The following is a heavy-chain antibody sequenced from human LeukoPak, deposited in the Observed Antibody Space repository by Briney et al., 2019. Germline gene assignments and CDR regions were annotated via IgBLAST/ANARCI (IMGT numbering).Heavy chain of an antibody. Sequence: SSPTLVKPTQTLTVTCTFSGFSVSTSGVGVGWIRQPPGKALEWLALIFGNDDKRYRPSLKSRLTVTKDTSKSQVVLTMTNMGPEDTATYYCAHMMVSYYYGPGNSYYFDFWGQGTLVTVSS. D-gene: IGHD3-10*01. J-gene: IGHJ4*02. CDR2: IFGNDDK. CDR1: GFSVSTSGVG. V-gene: IGHV2-5*01. CDR3: AHMMVSYYYGPGNSYYFDF.